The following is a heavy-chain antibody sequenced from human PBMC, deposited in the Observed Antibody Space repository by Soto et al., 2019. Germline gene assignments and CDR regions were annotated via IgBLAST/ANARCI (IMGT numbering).Heavy chain of an antibody. CDR2: VYHSGST. CDR1: GGSISSGDYY. D-gene: IGHD6-13*01. J-gene: IGHJ5*02. V-gene: IGHV4-30-4*01. Sequence: QVQLQESGPGLVKPSQTLSLTCTVSGGSISSGDYYWSWLRQPPGKGLEWIGNVYHSGSTYYNPSLNSRVTISVDTSKNQLSLKLSSVTAADTAVEYGARKRPAGARLDPWGQGTLVTVSS. CDR3: ARKRPAGARLDP.